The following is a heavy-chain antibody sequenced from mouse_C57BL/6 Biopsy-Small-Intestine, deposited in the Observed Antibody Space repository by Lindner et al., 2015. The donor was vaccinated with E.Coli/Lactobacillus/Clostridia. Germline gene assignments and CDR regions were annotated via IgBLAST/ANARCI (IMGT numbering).Heavy chain of an antibody. CDR3: ARAPYDSIWETYRSFDY. D-gene: IGHD2-4*01. J-gene: IGHJ4*01. CDR2: IVPILETT. CDR1: GGTFSSYYA. Sequence: SVKVSCKASGGTFSSYYAISWVRQAPGQGLEWMGGIVPILETTDYAQKFQGRVTMTADKSTNTAYMELSSLRSEDTAVYYCARAPYDSIWETYRSFDYWGQGTLVTVSS. V-gene: IGHV1-81*01.